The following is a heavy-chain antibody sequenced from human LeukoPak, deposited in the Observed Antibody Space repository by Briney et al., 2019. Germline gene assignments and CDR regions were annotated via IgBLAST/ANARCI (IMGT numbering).Heavy chain of an antibody. CDR1: GGSISSYY. CDR3: AKDRPCTTCSPSDY. D-gene: IGHD2-2*01. V-gene: IGHV4-4*07. Sequence: PSETLSLTCTVSGGSISSYYWSWVRQPAGKGLEWIGRIYTSGSTNYNPSLKSRVTMSVDTSKNQFSLELSSVTAADTAVYYCAKDRPCTTCSPSDYWGQGTLVTVSS. J-gene: IGHJ4*02. CDR2: IYTSGST.